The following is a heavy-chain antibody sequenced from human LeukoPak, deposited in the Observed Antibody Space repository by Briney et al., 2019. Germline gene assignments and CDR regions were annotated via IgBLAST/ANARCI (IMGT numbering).Heavy chain of an antibody. J-gene: IGHJ5*01. CDR3: ARVRVGEGYSSGWYDC. V-gene: IGHV4-38-2*02. CDR1: GYSISSGYY. CDR2: IYHSGST. Sequence: SETLSLTCTVSGYSISSGYYWGWIRQPPGKGLEWIGSIYHSGSTYYNPSLKSRVTISVDTSKNQFSLKLSSVTAADTAVYYCARVRVGEGYSSGWYDCWGQGTLVTVSS. D-gene: IGHD6-19*01.